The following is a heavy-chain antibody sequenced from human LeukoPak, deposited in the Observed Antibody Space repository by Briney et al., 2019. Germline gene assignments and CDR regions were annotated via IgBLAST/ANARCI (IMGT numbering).Heavy chain of an antibody. J-gene: IGHJ4*02. D-gene: IGHD3-22*01. V-gene: IGHV3-64*01. CDR1: GFTFSSYA. CDR2: ISINGGST. Sequence: RAGGSLRLSCAASGFTFSSYAMHWVRQAPGKGLEYVSAISINGGSTYYANSVKGRFTISSDNSKNTLYLQMGSLRAEDMAVYYCARGFSGVNYYDSSGYHFDYWGQGTLVTVSS. CDR3: ARGFSGVNYYDSSGYHFDY.